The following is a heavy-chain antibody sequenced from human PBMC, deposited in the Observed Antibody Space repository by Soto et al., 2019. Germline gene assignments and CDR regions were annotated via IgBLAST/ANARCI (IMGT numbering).Heavy chain of an antibody. V-gene: IGHV1-46*01. Sequence: GASVKVSCKASGYKFTTYFIHWGRQAPGQGPEWMGMIHPSGDTGYAQKFRGRVTMTIDTSTTTAYMELRNLTSEDTAVYFSVRGYCTTSPCSGDFQFWGQGTLVT. CDR1: GYKFTTYF. CDR3: VRGYCTTSPCSGDFQF. CDR2: IHPSGDT. D-gene: IGHD2-15*01. J-gene: IGHJ1*01.